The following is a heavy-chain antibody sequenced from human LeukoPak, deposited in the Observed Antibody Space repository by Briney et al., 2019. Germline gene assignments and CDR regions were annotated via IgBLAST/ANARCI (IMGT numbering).Heavy chain of an antibody. V-gene: IGHV3-7*01. CDR1: GFTFGYFW. CDR3: ARGADGVSSNSRGWFDP. Sequence: GGSLRLSCAASGFTFGYFWMSWVRQAPGRGLQWVASMKGDGSLIHYVDSVKGRFTISRDNARNSLYLQMNSLRAEDTAVYSCARGADGVSSNSRGWFDPWGQGTLVTVSS. CDR2: MKGDGSLI. D-gene: IGHD2-15*01. J-gene: IGHJ5*02.